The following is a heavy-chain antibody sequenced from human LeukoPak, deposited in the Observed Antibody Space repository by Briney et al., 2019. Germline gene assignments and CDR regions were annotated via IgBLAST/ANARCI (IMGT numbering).Heavy chain of an antibody. CDR3: AKDRWFDP. CDR1: GFTFSSYG. CDR2: ISYDGSNK. J-gene: IGHJ5*02. V-gene: IGHV3-30*18. Sequence: PGGSLRLSCAASGFTFSSYGMHWVRQAPGKGLEWVAVISYDGSNKYYADSVKGRFTISRDNSKNTLYLQMNSLSAEDTAVYYCAKDRWFDPWGQGTLVTVSS.